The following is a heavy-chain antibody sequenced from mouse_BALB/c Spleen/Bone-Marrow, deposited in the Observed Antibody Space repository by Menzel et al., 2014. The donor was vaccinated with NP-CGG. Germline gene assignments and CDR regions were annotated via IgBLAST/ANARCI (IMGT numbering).Heavy chain of an antibody. CDR3: ARRGTGVDY. D-gene: IGHD4-1*01. V-gene: IGHV1-63*02. CDR1: GYTFTNYW. Sequence: QVQLKQSGAELVGPGTSVKISCKASGYTFTNYWLGWVKQRPGHGLEWMGXIYPGGGYTNYNEKFKGKATLTADTSSSTAYMQLSSLTSEDSAVYFCARRGTGVDYWGQGTTLTVSS. CDR2: IYPGGGYT. J-gene: IGHJ2*01.